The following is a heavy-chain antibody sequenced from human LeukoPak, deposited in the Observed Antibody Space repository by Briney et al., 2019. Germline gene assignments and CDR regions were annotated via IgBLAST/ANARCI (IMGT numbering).Heavy chain of an antibody. J-gene: IGHJ3*02. V-gene: IGHV4-39*07. D-gene: IGHD5-18*01. CDR3: ARMERGYSYGDGDAFDI. Sequence: SETLSLTCTVSGGSISSSSYYWGWIRQPPGKGLEWIGSIYYSGSTYYNPSLKSRVTISVDTSRNQFSLKLSSVTAADTAVYYCARMERGYSYGDGDAFDIWGQGTMVTVSS. CDR1: GGSISSSSYY. CDR2: IYYSGST.